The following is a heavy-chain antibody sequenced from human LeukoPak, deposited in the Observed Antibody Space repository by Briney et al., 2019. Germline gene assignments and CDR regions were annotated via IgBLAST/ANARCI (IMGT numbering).Heavy chain of an antibody. Sequence: GGSLRLSCVASGFTFSSYQMNWVRQAPGKGLEWVSMISTSGSNMYYADSVKGRFTISRDNAKNLLYLEMDSLGAEDTAVYYCASDGTYSSSWVTSYDYWGQGTLVTVSS. CDR3: ASDGTYSSSWVTSYDY. J-gene: IGHJ4*02. CDR1: GFTFSSYQ. V-gene: IGHV3-48*03. CDR2: ISTSGSNM. D-gene: IGHD6-13*01.